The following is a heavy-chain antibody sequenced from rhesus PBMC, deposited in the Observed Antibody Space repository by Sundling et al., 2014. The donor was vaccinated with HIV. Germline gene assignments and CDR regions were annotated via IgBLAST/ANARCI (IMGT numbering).Heavy chain of an antibody. V-gene: IGHV3-132*02. CDR2: ISIGGGT. J-gene: IGHJ3*01. D-gene: IGHD2-27*01. Sequence: VEQLVESGGALVQPGASLRLSCVASEFTFSLYDMHWFRQAPGKGLEWVSAISIGGGTYYPDSVKGRFTISRDNAKNSLYLQMNSLRPEDTAVYYCARDAQVYCSGTYCYGAAFDFWGQGLRVTVSS. CDR3: ARDAQVYCSGTYCYGAAFDF. CDR1: EFTFSLYD.